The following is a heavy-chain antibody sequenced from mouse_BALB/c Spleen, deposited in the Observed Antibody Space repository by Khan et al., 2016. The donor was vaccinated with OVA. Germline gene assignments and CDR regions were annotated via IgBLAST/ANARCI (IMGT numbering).Heavy chain of an antibody. D-gene: IGHD1-1*01. CDR2: IYPGRGKT. V-gene: IGHV1-84*02. Sequence: VQLQESGPELVKPGASVRVSCKASGYIFTDYHINWVKQTPGQGLEWIGWIYPGRGKTYYNENFKGKATLTVDTSSNTAYMDLSSLTSEDTAVYFFARGNYYGSASWLGYWGQGTLVTVST. CDR1: GYIFTDYH. CDR3: ARGNYYGSASWLGY. J-gene: IGHJ3*01.